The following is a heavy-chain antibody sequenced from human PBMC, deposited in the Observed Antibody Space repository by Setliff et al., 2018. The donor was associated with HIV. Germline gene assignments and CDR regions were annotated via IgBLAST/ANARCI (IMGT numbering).Heavy chain of an antibody. V-gene: IGHV3-23*01. D-gene: IGHD6-19*01. Sequence: PGGSLRLSCEASGFSFSAYAMSWVRQAPGEALEYVSSIIGSGKGTYYADSVKGRFTISRDNSKNTLYLHMNSLRAEDTALYYCAKEWAVAGTGFGDHWGHGTLVTVSS. J-gene: IGHJ4*01. CDR3: AKEWAVAGTGFGDH. CDR2: IIGSGKGT. CDR1: GFSFSAYA.